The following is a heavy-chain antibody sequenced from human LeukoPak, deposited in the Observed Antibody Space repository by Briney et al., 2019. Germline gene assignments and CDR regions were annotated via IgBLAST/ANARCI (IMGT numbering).Heavy chain of an antibody. CDR2: IDPSSGSR. V-gene: IGHV1-46*01. J-gene: IGHJ4*02. CDR3: ARDKSGTTQGDSDY. CDR1: GYTFTRYY. Sequence: ASVKVSCKASGYTFTRYYIHWVRQAPGQGLEWMGIIDPSSGSRSYAQKFQGRVTITRDTSTSTVYMELSSLRSEDTAVYYCARDKSGTTQGDSDYWGQGTLVTVSS. D-gene: IGHD1-1*01.